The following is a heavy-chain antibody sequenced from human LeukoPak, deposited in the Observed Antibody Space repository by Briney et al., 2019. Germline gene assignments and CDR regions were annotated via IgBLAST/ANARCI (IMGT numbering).Heavy chain of an antibody. CDR1: DGSIGTYY. Sequence: PSETLSLTCTVSDGSIGTYYWSWIRQPAGKGLEWIGRIYTSGTTTYNSSLKSRVAMSVDTSKNQLSLKLNSVTAADTAVYYCARDRGPFDSWGQGTLVTVSS. D-gene: IGHD3-10*01. CDR2: IYTSGTT. V-gene: IGHV4-4*07. CDR3: ARDRGPFDS. J-gene: IGHJ4*02.